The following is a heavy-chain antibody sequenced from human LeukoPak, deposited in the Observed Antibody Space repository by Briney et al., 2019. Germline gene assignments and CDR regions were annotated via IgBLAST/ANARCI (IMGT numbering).Heavy chain of an antibody. CDR1: GFTLSSNA. CDR2: ISSNGGST. J-gene: IGHJ4*02. V-gene: IGHV3-64*01. CDR3: ARDLRD. Sequence: GGSLRLSCAASGFTLSSNAMHWVRQAPGKGLEYVSGISSNGGSTYYANSVKGRFTVSRDNFKNTLYLQMGSLRADDMAVYYCARDLRDWGQGTLVTVSS.